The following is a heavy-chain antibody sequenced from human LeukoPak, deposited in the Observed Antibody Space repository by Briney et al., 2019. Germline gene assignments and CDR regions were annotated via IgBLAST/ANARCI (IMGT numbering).Heavy chain of an antibody. J-gene: IGHJ4*02. CDR2: ISYDGTKK. CDR1: GFTFSNYL. CDR3: ARARSGIVARLVDY. V-gene: IGHV3-30-3*01. D-gene: IGHD1-26*01. Sequence: GRSLRLSCAASGFTFSNYLMHWVRQAPGKGLEWEALISYDGTKKYYADSVKGRFTISRDNSKNTLYLQMNSLRAEDTAVYYCARARSGIVARLVDYWGQGTLVTVSS.